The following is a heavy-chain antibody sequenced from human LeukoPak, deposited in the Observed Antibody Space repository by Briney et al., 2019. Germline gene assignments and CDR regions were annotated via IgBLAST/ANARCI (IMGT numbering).Heavy chain of an antibody. V-gene: IGHV1-69*01. D-gene: IGHD3-22*01. J-gene: IGHJ4*02. CDR3: VRDGSYYDSSGYYYLY. Sequence: SVKVSCKASGGTYSSYAISWVRQAPGQGLEWMGGITPMFGTANYAQKFQGRVTITADESTSTAYMELSSLRSEDTAVYYCVRDGSYYDSSGYYYLYWGQGTLVTVSS. CDR1: GGTYSSYA. CDR2: ITPMFGTA.